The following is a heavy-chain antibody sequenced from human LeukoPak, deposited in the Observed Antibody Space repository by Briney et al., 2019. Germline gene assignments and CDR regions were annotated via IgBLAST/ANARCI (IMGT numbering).Heavy chain of an antibody. D-gene: IGHD3-22*01. Sequence: SETLSLTCTVSGGSISSGGYYWSWIRQHPGKGLEWIGYIYYSGSTYYNPSLKSRVTISVDTSKNQFSLKPSSVTAADTAVYYCATHDSSGPEYFQHWGQGTLVTVSS. CDR1: GGSISSGGYY. J-gene: IGHJ1*01. CDR3: ATHDSSGPEYFQH. CDR2: IYYSGST. V-gene: IGHV4-31*03.